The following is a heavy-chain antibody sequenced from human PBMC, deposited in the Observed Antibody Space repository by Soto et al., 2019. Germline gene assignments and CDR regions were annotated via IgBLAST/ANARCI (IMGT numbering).Heavy chain of an antibody. CDR1: GFTFTSSA. Sequence: SVKVSCKASGFTFTSSAVQWVRQARGQRLEWIGWIVVGSGNTNYAQKFQERVTITRDMSTSTAYMKLSSLRSEDTAVYYCAADWNYYYDSSGYYSVDYYGMDVWGQGTTVTVSS. J-gene: IGHJ6*02. CDR2: IVVGSGNT. D-gene: IGHD3-22*01. V-gene: IGHV1-58*01. CDR3: AADWNYYYDSSGYYSVDYYGMDV.